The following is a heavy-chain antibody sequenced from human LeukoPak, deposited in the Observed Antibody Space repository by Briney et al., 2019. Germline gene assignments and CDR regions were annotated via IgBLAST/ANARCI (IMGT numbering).Heavy chain of an antibody. CDR3: ARGHPLYNWNYAYYYYYMDV. CDR2: IYYSGST. Sequence: SETLSLTCTVSGGSISSYYWSWIRQPPGKGLEWIGYIYYSGSTNYNPSLKSRVTISVDTSKNQFSLKLSSVTAADTAVYYCARGHPLYNWNYAYYYYYMDVWGKGTTVTVSS. D-gene: IGHD1-7*01. CDR1: GGSISSYY. J-gene: IGHJ6*03. V-gene: IGHV4-59*12.